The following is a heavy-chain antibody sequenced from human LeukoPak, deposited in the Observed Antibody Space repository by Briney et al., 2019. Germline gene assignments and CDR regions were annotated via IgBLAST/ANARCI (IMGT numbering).Heavy chain of an antibody. V-gene: IGHV3-11*04. CDR1: GFTFTDYY. CDR3: AREAVGGYYDAFDI. CDR2: ISSSGNTI. Sequence: PGGSLRLSCAASGFTFTDYYMNWIRLAPGKGLEWVSYISSSGNTIYYADSVKGRFTISRDNARNSLYLQMNSLRAEDTAVYYCAREAVGGYYDAFDIWGQGTMVTVSS. J-gene: IGHJ3*02. D-gene: IGHD2-15*01.